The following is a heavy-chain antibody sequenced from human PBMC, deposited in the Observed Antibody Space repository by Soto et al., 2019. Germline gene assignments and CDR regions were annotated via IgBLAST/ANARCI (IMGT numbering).Heavy chain of an antibody. J-gene: IGHJ6*02. CDR3: ARPRGMDV. V-gene: IGHV4-34*01. CDR1: GGSFSGYY. Sequence: SETLSLTCAVYGGSFSGYYWSWIRQPPGKGLEWIGEINHSGSTNYNPSLKSRVTISVDTSKNQFSLKLSSVTAADTAVYYCARPRGMDVWGQGTTVTVSS. CDR2: INHSGST.